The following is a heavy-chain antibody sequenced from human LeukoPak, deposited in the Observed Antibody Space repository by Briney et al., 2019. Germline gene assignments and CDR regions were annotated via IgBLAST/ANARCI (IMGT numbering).Heavy chain of an antibody. CDR2: IASDGSST. CDR1: GFTFRSYW. Sequence: GGSLRLSCAASGFTFRSYWMNWVRQAPGKGLVWVSRIASDGSSTTYADSVKGRFSISRDNAKNTLYLQMNSLRVEDTAVYYCARGRPHGNDYWGQGTLVTVSS. J-gene: IGHJ4*02. D-gene: IGHD4-23*01. V-gene: IGHV3-74*01. CDR3: ARGRPHGNDY.